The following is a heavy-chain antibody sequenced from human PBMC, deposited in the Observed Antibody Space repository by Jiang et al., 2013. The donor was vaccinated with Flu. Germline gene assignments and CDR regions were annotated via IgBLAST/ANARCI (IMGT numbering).Heavy chain of an antibody. D-gene: IGHD5-24*01. CDR2: ISHSGRT. CDR1: GESFSGYY. J-gene: IGHJ4*02. Sequence: LLKPSETLSLTCAVYGESFSGYYWSWIRQPPGRGLEWIGEISHSGRTNYNPSLKSRVAISVDLSKNQFSLRLTSVTAADTAVYYCARVDGRDGYNFPDYWGQGILVTVSS. V-gene: IGHV4-34*01. CDR3: ARVDGRDGYNFPDY.